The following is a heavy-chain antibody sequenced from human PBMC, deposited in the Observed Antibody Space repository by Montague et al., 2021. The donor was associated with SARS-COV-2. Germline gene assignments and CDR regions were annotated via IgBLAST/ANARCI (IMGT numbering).Heavy chain of an antibody. CDR1: GYSISSGYY. J-gene: IGHJ5*02. Sequence: SETLSLTCTVSGYSISSGYYWGWIRQPPGKGLEWIGSIHYSGSTYYNPTLKSRVTISVDTSKNQFSLKLSSVTAADTAVYYCARGRRYCSGGSCYSGWFDPWGQGILVTVSS. CDR3: ARGRRYCSGGSCYSGWFDP. V-gene: IGHV4-38-2*02. D-gene: IGHD2-15*01. CDR2: IHYSGST.